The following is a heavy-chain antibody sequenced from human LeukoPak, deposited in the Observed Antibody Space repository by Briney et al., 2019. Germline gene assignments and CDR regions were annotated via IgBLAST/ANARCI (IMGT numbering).Heavy chain of an antibody. CDR2: INPNSGGA. J-gene: IGHJ6*02. V-gene: IGHV1-2*02. Sequence: ASVKVSCKASGYTFTGYYMHWVRQAPGQGLEWMGWINPNSGGANYAQEFQGRVTMTRDTSISTAYMELSRLRSDDTAVYYCALEAYYYGSGSFYYGMDVWGQGTTVTVSS. CDR1: GYTFTGYY. CDR3: ALEAYYYGSGSFYYGMDV. D-gene: IGHD3-10*01.